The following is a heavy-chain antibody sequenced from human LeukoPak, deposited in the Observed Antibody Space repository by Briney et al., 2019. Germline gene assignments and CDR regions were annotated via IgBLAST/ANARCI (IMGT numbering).Heavy chain of an antibody. D-gene: IGHD2-15*01. J-gene: IGHJ1*01. Sequence: VASVKVSCKASGYTLISYSISWVRQAPGQGLEWMGWISAYNGHTNYAQKLQGRVTVTTDTSTSTAYMELRSLRPDDTAVYYCARGDCSSDTCYLPEYFQHWGQGTLVTVSS. V-gene: IGHV1-18*01. CDR2: ISAYNGHT. CDR1: GYTLISYS. CDR3: ARGDCSSDTCYLPEYFQH.